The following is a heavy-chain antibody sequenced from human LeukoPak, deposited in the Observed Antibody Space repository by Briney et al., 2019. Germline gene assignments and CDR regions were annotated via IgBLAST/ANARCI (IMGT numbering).Heavy chain of an antibody. CDR3: ARVSSLYYYGMDV. V-gene: IGHV4-30-4*01. D-gene: IGHD2-2*01. CDR2: IYYSGST. Sequence: PSETLSLTCTVSGGSISSGDYYWSWIRKPPGKGLEWIGYIYYSGSTYYNPSLKSRVTISVDTSKNQFSLKLSSVTAADTAVYYCARVSSLYYYGMDVWGQGTTVTVSS. J-gene: IGHJ6*02. CDR1: GGSISSGDYY.